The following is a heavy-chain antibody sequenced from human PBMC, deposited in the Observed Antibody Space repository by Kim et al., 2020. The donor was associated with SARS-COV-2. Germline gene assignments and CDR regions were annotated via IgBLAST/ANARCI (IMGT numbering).Heavy chain of an antibody. Sequence: GGSLRLSCAASGFTFSDYYMSWIRQAPGKGLEWVSYISSSSSYTNYADSVKGRFTISRDNAKNSLYLQMNSLRAEDTAVYYCASLRSGYSSGWYMISLDAFDIWGQGTMVTVSS. CDR3: ASLRSGYSSGWYMISLDAFDI. CDR2: ISSSSSYT. V-gene: IGHV3-11*06. J-gene: IGHJ3*02. CDR1: GFTFSDYY. D-gene: IGHD6-19*01.